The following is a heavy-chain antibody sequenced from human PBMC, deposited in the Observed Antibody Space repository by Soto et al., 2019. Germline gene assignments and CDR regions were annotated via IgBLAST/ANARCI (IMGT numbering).Heavy chain of an antibody. J-gene: IGHJ6*02. CDR1: GYTFTSYY. D-gene: IGHD2-2*01. CDR3: ARALGYCSSTSCYWEKNYGMDV. Sequence: ASVKVSCKASGYTFTSYYMHWVRQAPGQGLEWMGIINPSGGSTSYAQKFQGRVTMTRDTSTSTVYMELSSLRSEDTAVYYCARALGYCSSTSCYWEKNYGMDVWGQGTKVTVSS. CDR2: INPSGGST. V-gene: IGHV1-46*01.